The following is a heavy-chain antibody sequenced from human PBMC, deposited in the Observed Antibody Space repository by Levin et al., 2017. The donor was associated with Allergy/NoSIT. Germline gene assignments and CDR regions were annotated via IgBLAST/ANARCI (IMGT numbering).Heavy chain of an antibody. V-gene: IGHV3-74*01. CDR1: GFTFSSYW. CDR3: AREQGALDAFDI. Sequence: GGSLRLSCAASGFTFSSYWMHWVRQAPGKGLVWVSRINSDGSRTSYADSVKGRFTISRDNAKNTLYLQMNSLRAEDTAVYYCAREQGALDAFDIWGQGTMVTVSS. CDR2: INSDGSRT. D-gene: IGHD3-16*01. J-gene: IGHJ3*02.